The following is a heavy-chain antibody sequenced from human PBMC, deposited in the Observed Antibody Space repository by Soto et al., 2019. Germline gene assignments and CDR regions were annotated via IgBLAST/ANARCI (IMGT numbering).Heavy chain of an antibody. V-gene: IGHV1-18*01. J-gene: IGHJ6*02. Sequence: ASVKVSCKASGYTFTSYGISLVRQAPVQVLELIVWIIAYNFNTNYSQKLQGRFTITTYTSTITSYIELMILISDYTSVYYCAXDRYYGSGSEYYYYGMDVWGQGTTVTVSS. CDR2: IIAYNFNT. CDR3: AXDRYYGSGSEYYYYGMDV. CDR1: GYTFTSYG. D-gene: IGHD3-10*01.